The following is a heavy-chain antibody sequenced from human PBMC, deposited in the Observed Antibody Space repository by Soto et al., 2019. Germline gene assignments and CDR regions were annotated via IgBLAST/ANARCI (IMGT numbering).Heavy chain of an antibody. CDR3: SRDVPATRLFFYYYGMDV. D-gene: IGHD3-16*01. V-gene: IGHV1-18*01. Sequence: QVHLVQSGAEVRKPGASVKVSCKASGYSFTSYVISWVRQAPGQGLEWMGWISTDNGNTNYAHNLQGRVSMTIDPSTSTAYMELWSLGSDDTAVYYCSRDVPATRLFFYYYGMDVWGPGTTVTVSS. J-gene: IGHJ6*02. CDR2: ISTDNGNT. CDR1: GYSFTSYV.